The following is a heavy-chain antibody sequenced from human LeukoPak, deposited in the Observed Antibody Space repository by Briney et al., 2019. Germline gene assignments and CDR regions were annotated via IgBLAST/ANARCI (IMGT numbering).Heavy chain of an antibody. Sequence: SETLSLTCTVSGGSISSYYWSWIRQPPGKGLESIGYIYYSGSTNYNPSLKSRVTISVDTSKNQFSLKLSSVTAADTAVYYCASASHSIYYYYMDVWGKGTTVTVSS. CDR1: GGSISSYY. J-gene: IGHJ6*03. V-gene: IGHV4-59*01. D-gene: IGHD3-3*02. CDR3: ASASHSIYYYYMDV. CDR2: IYYSGST.